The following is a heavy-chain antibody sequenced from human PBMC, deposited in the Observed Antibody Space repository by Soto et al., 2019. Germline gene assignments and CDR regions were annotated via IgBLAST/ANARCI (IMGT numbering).Heavy chain of an antibody. CDR2: ISSSSNTI. Sequence: EVQLVESGGGLVQPGGSLRLSCAASGFTFSSYSMNWVRQAPGKGLEWVSYISSSSNTIYYADSVKGRFTIARDNAKNSLYLQMNSLRAEDTAVYYCARDAPPDDYWGQGTLVTVSS. CDR1: GFTFSSYS. J-gene: IGHJ4*02. V-gene: IGHV3-48*01. CDR3: ARDAPPDDY.